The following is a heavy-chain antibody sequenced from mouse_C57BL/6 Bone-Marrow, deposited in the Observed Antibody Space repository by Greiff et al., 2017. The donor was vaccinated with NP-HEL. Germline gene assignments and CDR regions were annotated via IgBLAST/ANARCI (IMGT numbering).Heavy chain of an antibody. CDR1: GFTFSDFY. CDR2: SRNKANDYTT. CDR3: SRDNWDWYFDV. J-gene: IGHJ1*03. V-gene: IGHV7-1*01. Sequence: EVKLMESGGGLVQPGRSLRLSCATSGFTFSDFYMEWVRQAPGKGLEWIAVSRNKANDYTTEYSASVKGRFIVSGETSQSILYLQMNALRAEDTAIYYFSRDNWDWYFDVWGTGTTVTVSS. D-gene: IGHD4-1*01.